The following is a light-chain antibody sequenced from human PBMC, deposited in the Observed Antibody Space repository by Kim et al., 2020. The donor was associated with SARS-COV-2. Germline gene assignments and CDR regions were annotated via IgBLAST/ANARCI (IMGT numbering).Light chain of an antibody. Sequence: WPRAERAHLSCRASEGVGSNLAWYQQKPGQAPRLLIFGAFSRATGIPDRFSGSGSGTDFTLTISRLEPEDFAVYSCQQYGSSPRTFGQGTKLEI. CDR2: GAF. CDR1: EGVGSN. V-gene: IGKV3-20*01. J-gene: IGKJ2*01. CDR3: QQYGSSPRT.